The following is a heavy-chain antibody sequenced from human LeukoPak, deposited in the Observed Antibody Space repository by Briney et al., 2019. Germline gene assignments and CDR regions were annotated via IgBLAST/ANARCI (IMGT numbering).Heavy chain of an antibody. CDR2: IIPIFGTA. J-gene: IGHJ6*03. CDR3: ATPNSRYYYYMDV. V-gene: IGHV1-69*05. Sequence: ASVKVSCKASGYTFTSYYMHWVRQAPGQGLEWMGGIIPIFGTANYAQKFQGRVTITTDESTSTAYMELSSLRSEDTAVYYCATPNSRYYYYMDVWGKGTTVTVSS. D-gene: IGHD6-13*01. CDR1: GYTFTSYY.